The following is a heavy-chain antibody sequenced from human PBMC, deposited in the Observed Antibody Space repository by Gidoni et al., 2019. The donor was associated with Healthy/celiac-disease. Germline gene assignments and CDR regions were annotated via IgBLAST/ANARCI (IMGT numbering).Heavy chain of an antibody. Sequence: EVQLVESGGGLVKPGGSLRLSCAASGFTFGSYSMNWVRQAPGKGLEWVSSISSSSSYIYYADSVKGRFTISRDNAKNSLYLQMNSLRAEDTAVYYCARGGRGIAAAGTLDYWGQGTLVTVSS. J-gene: IGHJ4*02. D-gene: IGHD6-13*01. CDR2: ISSSSSYI. CDR1: GFTFGSYS. V-gene: IGHV3-21*01. CDR3: ARGGRGIAAAGTLDY.